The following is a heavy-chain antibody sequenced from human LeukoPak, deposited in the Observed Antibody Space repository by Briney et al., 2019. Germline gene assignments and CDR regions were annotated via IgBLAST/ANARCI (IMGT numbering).Heavy chain of an antibody. CDR2: MSSSGSTT. J-gene: IGHJ4*02. CDR1: GGSISSSSYY. D-gene: IGHD2/OR15-2a*01. Sequence: LSLTCTVSGGSISSSSYYWGWIRQPPGKGLEWVAYMSSSGSTTYYAASVKGRFTISRDNARDSLFLQMNSLRVEDTAIYYCARAGLLFYFDYWGQGALVTVSS. CDR3: ARAGLLFYFDY. V-gene: IGHV3-11*04.